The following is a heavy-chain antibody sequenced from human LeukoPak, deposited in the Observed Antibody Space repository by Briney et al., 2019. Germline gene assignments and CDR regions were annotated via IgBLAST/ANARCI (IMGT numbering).Heavy chain of an antibody. CDR2: ISAYVGNT. Sequence: ASVKVSCKASGYTFTSDGISWVRPAPGQGREWMGWISAYVGNTNYAQKLQGRVTMTTDISTSTAYMELRSLRSDDTAVYYCARGLNYVWGSYRWEPPYYFDYWGQGTLVTVSS. V-gene: IGHV1-18*01. D-gene: IGHD3-16*02. CDR3: ARGLNYVWGSYRWEPPYYFDY. CDR1: GYTFTSDG. J-gene: IGHJ4*02.